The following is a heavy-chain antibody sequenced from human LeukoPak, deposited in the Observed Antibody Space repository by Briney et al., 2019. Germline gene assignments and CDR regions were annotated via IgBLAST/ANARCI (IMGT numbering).Heavy chain of an antibody. D-gene: IGHD3-16*02. J-gene: IGHJ4*02. Sequence: GGSLRLSCAASGFTFSSYAMSWVRQAPGKGLEWVSAISGSGGSTYYADSVKGRFTISRDNAENTLYLQMNSLRAEDTAVYYCARGTAGYHSSYFDYWGQGTLVTVSS. CDR3: ARGTAGYHSSYFDY. CDR1: GFTFSSYA. V-gene: IGHV3-23*01. CDR2: ISGSGGST.